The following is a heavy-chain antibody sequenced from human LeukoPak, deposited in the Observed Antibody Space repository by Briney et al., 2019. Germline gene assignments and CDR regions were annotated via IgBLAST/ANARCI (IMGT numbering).Heavy chain of an antibody. CDR3: AKGLLWFGEGYYYMDV. Sequence: GGSLRLSCAASGFTLSSYAMSWVRQAPGKGLEWVSAISGSSGSGGSTYYADSVKGRFTISRDNSKNTLYLQMNSLRAEDTAVYYCAKGLLWFGEGYYYMDVWGKGTTVTVSS. V-gene: IGHV3-23*01. J-gene: IGHJ6*03. CDR2: ISGSSGSGGST. CDR1: GFTLSSYA. D-gene: IGHD3-10*01.